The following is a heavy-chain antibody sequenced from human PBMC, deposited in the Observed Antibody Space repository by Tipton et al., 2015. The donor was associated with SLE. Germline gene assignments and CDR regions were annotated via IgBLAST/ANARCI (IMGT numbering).Heavy chain of an antibody. J-gene: IGHJ3*02. Sequence: SLRLSCAASGFTFSSYGMHWVRQAPGKGLEWVAVIWYDGSNKYYADSVKGRFTISRDNSKNTLYLQMNSLRAEDTAVYYCAKVELVLGALDAFDIWGQGTMVTVSS. D-gene: IGHD1-26*01. CDR3: AKVELVLGALDAFDI. CDR1: GFTFSSYG. V-gene: IGHV3-33*06. CDR2: IWYDGSNK.